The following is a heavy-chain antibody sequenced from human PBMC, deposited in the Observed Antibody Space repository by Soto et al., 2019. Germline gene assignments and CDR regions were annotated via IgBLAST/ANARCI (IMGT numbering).Heavy chain of an antibody. CDR2: ISFDGINK. J-gene: IGHJ4*02. CDR3: ARANAGSCTSISCAGVEY. D-gene: IGHD2-2*01. CDR1: GFTFNTYA. V-gene: IGHV3-30-3*01. Sequence: GGSLRLSCAASGFTFNTYAMHWVRQAPGKGLEWVAVISFDGINKYYADSVKGRFTISRGNSKNTLYLQMNSLSAEDTAVYYCARANAGSCTSISCAGVEYWGQGTLVTVSS.